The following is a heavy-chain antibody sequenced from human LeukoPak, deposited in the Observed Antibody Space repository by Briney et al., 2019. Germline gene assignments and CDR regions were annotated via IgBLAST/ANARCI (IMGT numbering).Heavy chain of an antibody. J-gene: IGHJ5*02. CDR1: GYSISSGYY. CDR2: IYHSGST. D-gene: IGHD3-10*01. V-gene: IGHV4-38-2*02. Sequence: SETLSLTCTVSGYSISSGYYWGWIRQPPGKGLEWIGSIYHSGSTYYNPSLKSRVTISVDTSKNQFSLKLSSVTAADTAVYYCAGGYGSGRLNWFDPWGQGTLVTVSS. CDR3: AGGYGSGRLNWFDP.